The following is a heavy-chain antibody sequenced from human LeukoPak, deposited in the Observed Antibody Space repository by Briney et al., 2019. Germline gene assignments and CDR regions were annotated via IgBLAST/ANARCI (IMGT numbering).Heavy chain of an antibody. J-gene: IGHJ6*03. CDR3: AKGNDYYYYYYYMDV. V-gene: IGHV3-23*01. CDR1: GFTFSSYA. D-gene: IGHD4-11*01. CDR2: ISGSGGST. Sequence: GASLRLSCAASGFTFSSYAMSWVRQAPGKGLEWVSAISGSGGSTYYADSVKGRFTISRDNSTNTLYLQMNSLRAEDTAVYYCAKGNDYYYYYYYMDVWGKGTTVTVSS.